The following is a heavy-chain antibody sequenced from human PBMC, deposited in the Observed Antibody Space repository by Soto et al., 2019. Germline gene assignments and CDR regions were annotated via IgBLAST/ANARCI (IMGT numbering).Heavy chain of an antibody. J-gene: IGHJ5*02. D-gene: IGHD3-16*01. CDR2: VIPIFGKP. CDR1: EGSFRSYV. V-gene: IGHV1-69*01. CDR3: AGRGFMRDYSNWFDP. Sequence: QGQLVQSGAEVKKPGSSVKLSCKASEGSFRSYVISWVRQAPGQGLEWMGGVIPIFGKPNYAQKFQGRITITADDSTSTAYMELNSLRSEDTAVYYCAGRGFMRDYSNWFDPWGQGTQVTVSS.